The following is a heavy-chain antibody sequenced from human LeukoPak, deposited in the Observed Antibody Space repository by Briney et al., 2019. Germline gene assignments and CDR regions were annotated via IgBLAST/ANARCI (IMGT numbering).Heavy chain of an antibody. J-gene: IGHJ4*02. Sequence: GGSLRLSCAASGFTFSDYWMSWLRQAPGKGLEWVANIKQGGSEKYYVDSVKGRFTISRDNAKNSLYLQMNSLRAEDTAVYYCAREPYAEEFDYWGQGTLVTVSS. D-gene: IGHD4-17*01. V-gene: IGHV3-7*04. CDR1: GFTFSDYW. CDR3: AREPYAEEFDY. CDR2: IKQGGSEK.